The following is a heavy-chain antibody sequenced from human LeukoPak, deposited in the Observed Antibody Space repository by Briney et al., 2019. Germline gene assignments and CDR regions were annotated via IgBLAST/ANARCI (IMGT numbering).Heavy chain of an antibody. CDR1: GYTFTNYY. V-gene: IGHV1-46*01. Sequence: ASVKVSCKASGYTFTNYYLHWVRQAPGQGLEWMGMINPSSSGTLYAQKFQGRVTMTGDTSTSTVYMELYSLRSDDTAIYYCARGTVGAVDRFDPWGQGTLVTVSS. CDR3: ARGTVGAVDRFDP. D-gene: IGHD1-26*01. J-gene: IGHJ5*02. CDR2: INPSSSGT.